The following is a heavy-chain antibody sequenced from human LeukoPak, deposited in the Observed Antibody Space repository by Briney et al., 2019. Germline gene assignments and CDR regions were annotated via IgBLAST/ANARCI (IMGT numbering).Heavy chain of an antibody. CDR2: IKEDGTEK. CDR3: ARDPSDV. J-gene: IGHJ6*02. CDR1: GFTFSSSW. V-gene: IGHV3-7*01. Sequence: GGSLRLSCAASGFTFSSSWMNWVRQSPGKGLEWVANIKEDGTEKYYVDSVKGRFTIFRDNTKNSLYLQMNSLRDEDTAIYYCARDPSDVWGQGTTVTVSS.